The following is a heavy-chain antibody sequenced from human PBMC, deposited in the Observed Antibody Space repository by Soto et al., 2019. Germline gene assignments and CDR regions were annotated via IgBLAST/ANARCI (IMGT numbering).Heavy chain of an antibody. CDR1: GGSFSGYY. Sequence: QVQLQQWGAGLLKPSETLSLTCAVYGGSFSGYYWSWIRQPPGKGLEWIGEINHSGSTNYNPSLKSRVTISVDPSKNQFSLKLSSVTAADTAVYYCARGLYYYDSSGYYYTAFDIWGQGTMVTVSS. CDR2: INHSGST. D-gene: IGHD3-22*01. J-gene: IGHJ3*02. V-gene: IGHV4-34*01. CDR3: ARGLYYYDSSGYYYTAFDI.